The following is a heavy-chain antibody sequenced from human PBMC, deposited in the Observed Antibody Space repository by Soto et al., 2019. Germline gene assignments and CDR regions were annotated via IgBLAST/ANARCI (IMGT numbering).Heavy chain of an antibody. D-gene: IGHD3-22*01. J-gene: IGHJ4*02. Sequence: GXSRRLSCAASGFTFSSDAMHWVRQAPVKGPEWVAVISYDGGTTDYAAPVKGRFTISRDDSKNTLYLQMNSLKTEDTAVYYCTTDPVTMIVVVPSSGWGQGTLVTVSS. CDR1: GFTFSSDA. V-gene: IGHV3-15*01. CDR3: TTDPVTMIVVVPSSG. CDR2: ISYDGGTT.